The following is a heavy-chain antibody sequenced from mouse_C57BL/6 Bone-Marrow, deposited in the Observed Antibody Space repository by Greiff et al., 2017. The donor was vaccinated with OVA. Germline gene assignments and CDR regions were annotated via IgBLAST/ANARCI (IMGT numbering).Heavy chain of an antibody. CDR3: ARKYYFDY. Sequence: EVMLVESGGGLVQPGGSLKLSCAASGFTFSDYYMYWVRQTPEKRLEWVAYISNGGGSTYYPDTVKGRFTISRDNAKNTLYLQMSRLKSEDTAMYYCARKYYFDYWGQGTTLTVSS. CDR2: ISNGGGST. J-gene: IGHJ2*01. CDR1: GFTFSDYY. V-gene: IGHV5-12*01.